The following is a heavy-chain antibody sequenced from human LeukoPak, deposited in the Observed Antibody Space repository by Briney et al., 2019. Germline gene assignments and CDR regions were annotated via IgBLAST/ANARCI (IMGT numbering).Heavy chain of an antibody. Sequence: SETLSLTCAVYGGSFSGYYWSWIRQPPGKGLEWIGEINHSGSTNYNPSLKSRVTISVDTSKNQFSLKLSSVTAADTAVYFCTRSGLTGMRKYPRADYYYYGMDVWGQGTAVTVSS. CDR3: TRSGLTGMRKYPRADYYYYGMDV. D-gene: IGHD6-13*01. CDR2: INHSGST. J-gene: IGHJ6*02. CDR1: GGSFSGYY. V-gene: IGHV4-34*01.